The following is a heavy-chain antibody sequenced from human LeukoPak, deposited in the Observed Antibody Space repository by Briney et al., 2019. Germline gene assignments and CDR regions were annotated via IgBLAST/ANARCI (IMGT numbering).Heavy chain of an antibody. V-gene: IGHV1-46*01. CDR2: INPSGGST. D-gene: IGHD1-26*01. CDR3: ARGPSVRGRLGGGAFDI. J-gene: IGHJ3*02. CDR1: GYTFTSYY. Sequence: ASVKLSCKASGYTFTSYYMHWVRHAPGQGLEWMGIINPSGGSTSYAQKFQGRVTMTRDMSTSTVYMELSSLRSEDTAVYYCARGPSVRGRLGGGAFDIWGQGTMVTVSS.